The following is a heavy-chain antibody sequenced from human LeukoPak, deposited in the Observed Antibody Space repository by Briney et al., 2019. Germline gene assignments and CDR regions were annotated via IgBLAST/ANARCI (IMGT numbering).Heavy chain of an antibody. CDR2: INHSGNT. CDR1: GGPFSGYY. D-gene: IGHD3-22*01. V-gene: IGHV4-34*01. CDR3: ARASYSYDINGWVPFDY. J-gene: IGHJ4*02. Sequence: SETLSLTCAVYGGPFSGYYWSWIRQPPGKGLEWIGEINHSGNTNYNPSLKSRVTISIDTSKNQFSLRLSSVTAADTAVYYCARASYSYDINGWVPFDYWGQGTLVTVSS.